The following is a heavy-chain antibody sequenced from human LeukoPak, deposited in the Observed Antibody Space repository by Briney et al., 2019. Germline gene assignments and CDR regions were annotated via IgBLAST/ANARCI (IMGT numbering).Heavy chain of an antibody. CDR3: AKDQTVYDSSGYYDLGS. V-gene: IGHV3-23*01. J-gene: IGHJ3*01. CDR1: GFTFSSYA. CDR2: ISGSGGST. D-gene: IGHD3-22*01. Sequence: GGSLRLSCAASGFTFSSYAMSWVRQAPGKGLEWISAISGSGGSTYYADSVKGRFTISRDNSKNTLYLQMNSLRAEDTAVYYCAKDQTVYDSSGYYDLGSWGQGTMVTVSS.